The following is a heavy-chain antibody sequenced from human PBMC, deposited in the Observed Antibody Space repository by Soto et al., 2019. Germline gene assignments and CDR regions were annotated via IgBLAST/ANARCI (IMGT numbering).Heavy chain of an antibody. CDR1: VFTFSSYA. J-gene: IGHJ4*02. V-gene: IGHV3-23*01. Sequence: GPLRLSCAASVFTFSSYAMSWVREAPGKGLEWVSAVSGNGQGIYYADSVRGRFTISRDNSKNTVFLHMDSLRAEDTAVYYCAKDRDYPRDYFHYWGQGTLVTVSS. CDR2: VSGNGQGI. D-gene: IGHD3-10*01. CDR3: AKDRDYPRDYFHY.